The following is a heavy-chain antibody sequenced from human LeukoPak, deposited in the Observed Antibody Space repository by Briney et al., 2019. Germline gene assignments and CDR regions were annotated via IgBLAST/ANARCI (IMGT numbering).Heavy chain of an antibody. J-gene: IGHJ4*02. D-gene: IGHD6-13*01. Sequence: SVKVSCKASGGTFSSYAISWVRQAPGQGLEWMGRVIPILGIANYAQKFQGRVTITADKSTSTAYMELSSLRSEDTAVYYCARDLGIAAAGRFDYWGQGTLVTVSS. CDR2: VIPILGIA. CDR1: GGTFSSYA. CDR3: ARDLGIAAAGRFDY. V-gene: IGHV1-69*04.